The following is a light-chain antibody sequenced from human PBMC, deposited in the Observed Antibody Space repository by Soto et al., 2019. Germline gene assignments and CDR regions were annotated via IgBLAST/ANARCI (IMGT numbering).Light chain of an antibody. J-gene: IGLJ2*01. CDR2: DVS. CDR1: SSDVGTYNY. CDR3: SSYTGSSTSVI. V-gene: IGLV2-14*03. Sequence: QSALTQPASVSVSPGQSITISCTGTSSDVGTYNYVSWYQQHPGKAPKVMIYDVSNRPSGVSNRFSGSKSGNTASLTISGLQAEDEADYYCSSYTGSSTSVIFGGGTKLTVL.